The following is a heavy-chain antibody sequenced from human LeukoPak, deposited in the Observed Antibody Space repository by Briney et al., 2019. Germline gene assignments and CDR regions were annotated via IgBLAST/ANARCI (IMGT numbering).Heavy chain of an antibody. Sequence: GGSLRLSCAASILTFNADVMGWVRQAPGKGLECISAISGSGGRTYYADSVKGRFAISRDNSRNTLYLQMNSLRLGDTAIYYCARVSGRIQIWPQPFGDGMDVWGQGTTVTVSS. CDR2: ISGSGGRT. J-gene: IGHJ6*02. CDR1: ILTFNADV. CDR3: ARVSGRIQIWPQPFGDGMDV. V-gene: IGHV3-23*01. D-gene: IGHD5-18*01.